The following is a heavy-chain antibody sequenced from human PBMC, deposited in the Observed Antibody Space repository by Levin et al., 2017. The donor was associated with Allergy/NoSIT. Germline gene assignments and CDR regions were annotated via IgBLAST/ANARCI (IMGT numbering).Heavy chain of an antibody. V-gene: IGHV3-23*01. CDR3: AKAEAYGDYGRFDY. CDR2: ISGSGGST. CDR1: GFTFSSYA. D-gene: IGHD4-17*01. Sequence: PSETLSLTCAASGFTFSSYAMSWVRQAPGKGLEWVSAISGSGGSTYYADSVKGRFTISRDNSKNTLYLQMNSLRAEDTAVYYCAKAEAYGDYGRFDYWGQGTLVTVSS. J-gene: IGHJ4*02.